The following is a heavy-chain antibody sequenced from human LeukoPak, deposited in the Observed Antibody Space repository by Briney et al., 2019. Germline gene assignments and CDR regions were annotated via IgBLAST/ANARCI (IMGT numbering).Heavy chain of an antibody. V-gene: IGHV5-51*01. CDR2: IYTGDSDT. Sequence: GESLKISCKGSGYSFTSYWIGWVRQMPGKGLEWMGIIYTGDSDTRYSPSFQGQVTISADKSISTAYLQCSSLKALDTFMYYCARERRAALDVWRQGTTVTVSS. CDR3: ARERRAALDV. D-gene: IGHD1-1*01. J-gene: IGHJ6*02. CDR1: GYSFTSYW.